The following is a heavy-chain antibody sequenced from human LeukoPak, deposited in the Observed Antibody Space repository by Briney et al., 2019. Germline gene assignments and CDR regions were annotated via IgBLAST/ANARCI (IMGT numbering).Heavy chain of an antibody. CDR2: ISGSGGST. Sequence: PGGSLRLSCAASGFTFSSYAMSWVRQASGKGLEWVSAISGSGGSTYYADSVKGRFTISRDNSKNTLCLQMNSLRAEDMAVYYCAKGDDILTTSILFPDYWGQGTLVTVSS. V-gene: IGHV3-23*01. D-gene: IGHD3-9*01. CDR1: GFTFSSYA. CDR3: AKGDDILTTSILFPDY. J-gene: IGHJ4*02.